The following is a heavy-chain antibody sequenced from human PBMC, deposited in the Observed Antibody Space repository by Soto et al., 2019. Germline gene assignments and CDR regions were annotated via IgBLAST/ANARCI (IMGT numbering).Heavy chain of an antibody. V-gene: IGHV4-39*01. D-gene: IGHD3-16*01. CDR3: DRGLGRYHFDY. CDR2: FHYSGST. J-gene: IGHJ4*02. CDR1: GGSISSRDSY. Sequence: PSETLSLTCTVSGGSISSRDSYWGWIRQPPGKGLEWIGSFHYSGSTYYNPSLKSRVNISVDTSKTQLSLRVTSVTAADTAVYYCDRGLGRYHFDYWGQGTLVTVSS.